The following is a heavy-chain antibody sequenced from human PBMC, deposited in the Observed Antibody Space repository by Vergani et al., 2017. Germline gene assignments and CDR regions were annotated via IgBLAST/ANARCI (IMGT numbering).Heavy chain of an antibody. J-gene: IGHJ6*02. V-gene: IGHV1-18*01. CDR2: ISAYNGNT. Sequence: QVQLVQSGAAVKKPGAPVKVSCKASGYTFTSYGISWVRQAPGQGLEWMGWISAYNGNTNYAQKLQGRVTMTTDTSTSTAYMELRSLRSDDTAVYYCARDPGGGAIVATNYYYYGMDVWGQGTTVTVSS. D-gene: IGHD5-12*01. CDR3: ARDPGGGAIVATNYYYYGMDV. CDR1: GYTFTSYG.